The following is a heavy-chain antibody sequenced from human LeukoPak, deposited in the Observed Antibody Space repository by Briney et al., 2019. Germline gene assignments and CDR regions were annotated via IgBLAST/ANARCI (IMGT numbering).Heavy chain of an antibody. Sequence: SETLSLTCAVYGGTFSGYYWSWIRQPPGKGLEWIGEINHSGSTNYNPSLKSRVTISVDTSKNQFSLKLSSVTAADTAVYYCARPVVPAAGGSNWFDPWGQGTLVTVSS. V-gene: IGHV4-34*01. CDR3: ARPVVPAAGGSNWFDP. D-gene: IGHD2-2*01. CDR2: INHSGST. CDR1: GGTFSGYY. J-gene: IGHJ5*02.